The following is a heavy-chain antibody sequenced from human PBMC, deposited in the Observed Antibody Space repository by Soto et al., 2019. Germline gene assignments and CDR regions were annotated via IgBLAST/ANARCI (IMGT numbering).Heavy chain of an antibody. Sequence: QVQLVQSGAEVKKPGASVKVSCKASSYIFTNYGISWVRQAPGQGLEWVGWISANNGDTKYEQKIQGRVIMTTDTSASTAYIELRSLRSDDTAVYYCARDRALWVGELVCDYWGQGTLVTVSS. D-gene: IGHD3-10*01. CDR1: SYIFTNYG. J-gene: IGHJ4*02. CDR3: ARDRALWVGELVCDY. V-gene: IGHV1-18*01. CDR2: ISANNGDT.